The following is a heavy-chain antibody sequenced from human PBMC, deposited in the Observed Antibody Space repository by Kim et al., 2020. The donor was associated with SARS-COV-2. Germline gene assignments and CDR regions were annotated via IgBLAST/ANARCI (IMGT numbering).Heavy chain of an antibody. J-gene: IGHJ5*02. CDR3: ARDPRPSGWFDP. V-gene: IGHV1-2*02. D-gene: IGHD1-26*01. Sequence: NYAQKFQGRVTMTRDTSISTAYMEMSRLRSDDTAVYYCARDPRPSGWFDPWGQGTLVTVSS.